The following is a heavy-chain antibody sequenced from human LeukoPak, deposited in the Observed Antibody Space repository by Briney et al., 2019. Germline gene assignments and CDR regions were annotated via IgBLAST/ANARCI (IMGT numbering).Heavy chain of an antibody. D-gene: IGHD5-18*01. CDR2: IIPIFGTA. V-gene: IGHV1-69*05. J-gene: IGHJ4*02. Sequence: GASVKVSCKASGGTFSSYAISWLRQAPAQGLEWMGRIIPIFGTANYAQKFQGRVTITTDESTSTAYMELSSLRSEDTAVYYCARDGRGYSYGYLDYWGQGTLVTVSS. CDR1: GGTFSSYA. CDR3: ARDGRGYSYGYLDY.